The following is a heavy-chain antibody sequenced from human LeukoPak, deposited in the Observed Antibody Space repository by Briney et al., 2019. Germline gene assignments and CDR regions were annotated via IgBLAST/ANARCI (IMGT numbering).Heavy chain of an antibody. CDR3: ARGGVSVVATIIFPNWFDP. J-gene: IGHJ5*02. CDR2: INHSGST. CDR1: GGSFSGYY. V-gene: IGHV4-34*01. D-gene: IGHD5-12*01. Sequence: SETLSLTCAVSGGSFSGYYWSWIRQPPGKGLEWIGEINHSGSTNYNPSLESRVTISVDTSKNQFSLKLSSVTAADTAVYYCARGGVSVVATIIFPNWFDPWGQGTLVTVSS.